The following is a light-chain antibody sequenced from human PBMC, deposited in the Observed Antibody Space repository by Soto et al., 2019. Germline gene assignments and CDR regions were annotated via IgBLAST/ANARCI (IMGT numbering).Light chain of an antibody. V-gene: IGLV3-1*01. CDR1: KLGDQY. J-gene: IGLJ1*01. CDR2: QDS. Sequence: SYELTQPPSVSVFPGQTASITCSGDKLGDQYVWWYQQKPGQSPVLVIYQDSRRPSGIPERFSGSSSGNTATLTISGTQAVDGAGCCCRGWDGSTYVFGAGTKLSVL. CDR3: RGWDGSTYV.